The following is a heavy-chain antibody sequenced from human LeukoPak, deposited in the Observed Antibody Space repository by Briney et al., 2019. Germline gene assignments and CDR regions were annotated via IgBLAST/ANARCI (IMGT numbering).Heavy chain of an antibody. CDR3: ARSRSGTYYDAFDI. V-gene: IGHV4-38-2*02. Sequence: SETLSLTCSVSGFSITGGYYWGWIRQPPGKGLEWIGTIYHSGTTYYNPSLKSRVTISVDTSKNQFSLKLSSVTAADTAVYYCARSRSGTYYDAFDIWGQGTMVTVSS. CDR2: IYHSGTT. J-gene: IGHJ3*02. CDR1: GFSITGGYY. D-gene: IGHD1-26*01.